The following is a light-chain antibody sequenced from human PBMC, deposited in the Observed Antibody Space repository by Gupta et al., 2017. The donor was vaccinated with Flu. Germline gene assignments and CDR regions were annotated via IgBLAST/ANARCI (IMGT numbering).Light chain of an antibody. CDR1: QSISSW. Sequence: PSTLSASVGDRVTITCRASQSISSWLAWYQQKPGKAPKLLIYKASSLESGVPSRFSGSGSGTEFTLTISSLQPDDFATYHCQQFDSYPWTFGQGTKVEIK. CDR2: KAS. CDR3: QQFDSYPWT. V-gene: IGKV1-5*03. J-gene: IGKJ1*01.